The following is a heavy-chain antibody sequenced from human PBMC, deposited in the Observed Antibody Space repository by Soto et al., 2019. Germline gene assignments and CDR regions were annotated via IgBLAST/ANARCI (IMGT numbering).Heavy chain of an antibody. CDR2: IIPIFGTA. CDR1: GGTFSSYA. Sequence: WASVKVSCKASGGTFSSYAISWVRQAPGQGLEWMGGIIPIFGTANYAQKFQGRVTITADESTSTAYMELSSLRSEDTAVYYCARSYQLLYYYFDYWGQGTLVTVSS. D-gene: IGHD2-2*02. V-gene: IGHV1-69*13. CDR3: ARSYQLLYYYFDY. J-gene: IGHJ4*02.